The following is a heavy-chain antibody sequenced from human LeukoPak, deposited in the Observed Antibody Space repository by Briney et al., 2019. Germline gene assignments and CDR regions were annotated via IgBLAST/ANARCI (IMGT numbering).Heavy chain of an antibody. CDR2: FYHSGST. J-gene: IGHJ3*02. Sequence: SETLSLTCSVSGGFNTHYYWSWIRQPPGKGLEWIGYFYHSGSTNYNPSLKSRVTISVDTSKNHFSLKLSSVTAADTAVYYCARGGGNGAFDIWGQGTMVTVSS. CDR3: ARGGGNGAFDI. V-gene: IGHV4-59*01. CDR1: GGFNTHYY. D-gene: IGHD4-23*01.